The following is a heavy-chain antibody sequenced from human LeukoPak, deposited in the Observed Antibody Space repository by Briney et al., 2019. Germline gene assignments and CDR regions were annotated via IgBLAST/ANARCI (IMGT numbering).Heavy chain of an antibody. Sequence: SETLSLTCTVSGGSISSGSYYWSWIRQPAGKGLEWIGRIYTSGSTNYNPSLKSRVTISVDTSKNHFSLKLSSVTAADTAVYYCARYSSGWYRVAFDIWGQGTMVNVSS. J-gene: IGHJ3*02. D-gene: IGHD6-19*01. CDR3: ARYSSGWYRVAFDI. CDR2: IYTSGST. V-gene: IGHV4-61*02. CDR1: GGSISSGSYY.